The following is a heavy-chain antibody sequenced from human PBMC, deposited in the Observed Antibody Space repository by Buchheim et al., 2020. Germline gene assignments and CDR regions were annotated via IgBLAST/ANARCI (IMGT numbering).Heavy chain of an antibody. J-gene: IGHJ4*02. CDR1: GGSISSSNW. CDR2: IYHSGST. V-gene: IGHV4-4*02. Sequence: QVQLQESGPGLVKPSGTLSLTCAVSGGSISSSNWWSWVRQPPGKGLEWIVEIYHSGSTNYNPSLKSRVTISVDTPKNQFSPKLSSVTAADTAVYYCASEDLTACSSTSCYTGFDYWGQGTL. D-gene: IGHD2-2*02. CDR3: ASEDLTACSSTSCYTGFDY.